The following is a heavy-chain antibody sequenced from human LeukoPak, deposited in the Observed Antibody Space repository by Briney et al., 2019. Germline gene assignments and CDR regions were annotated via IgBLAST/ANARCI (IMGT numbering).Heavy chain of an antibody. J-gene: IGHJ4*02. Sequence: GGSLRLSCAASGFTFSDYYMSWIRQAPGKGLEWVSYISSSGSTIYYADSVKGRFTISRDNAKNSLYLQMNSLRAGDTAVYYCARLKYYDFWRRLDYWGQGTLVTVSS. V-gene: IGHV3-11*01. CDR2: ISSSGSTI. CDR1: GFTFSDYY. D-gene: IGHD3-3*01. CDR3: ARLKYYDFWRRLDY.